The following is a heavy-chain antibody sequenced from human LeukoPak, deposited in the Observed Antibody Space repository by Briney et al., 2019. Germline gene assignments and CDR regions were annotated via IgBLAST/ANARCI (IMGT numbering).Heavy chain of an antibody. J-gene: IGHJ4*02. CDR2: FNSKDDGDTT. Sequence: PGGPLRFSCTASGLTFSSAWTSWVRRAPGKGLKGVGLFNSKDDGDTTDYAAPVKDRFILSRDDSMRTLYLQMNNLKSEDTAVYYCAANSPSAIYPIDFWGRGALVTVSS. V-gene: IGHV3-15*01. CDR3: AANSPSAIYPIDF. CDR1: GLTFSSAW. D-gene: IGHD2/OR15-2a*01.